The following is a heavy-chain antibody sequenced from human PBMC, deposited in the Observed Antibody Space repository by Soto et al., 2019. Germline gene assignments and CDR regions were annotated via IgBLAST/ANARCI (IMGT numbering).Heavy chain of an antibody. Sequence: QLQLQESGPGLVKPSETLSLTCTVSGGSISSSSYYWGWIRQPPGKGLEWIGSIYYSGSTYYNPSLKSRVTLSVDTSKNQFSLKLSSVTAADTAVYYCARGEKVVAAEFDYWGQGTLVTVSS. CDR2: IYYSGST. J-gene: IGHJ4*02. D-gene: IGHD6-13*01. V-gene: IGHV4-39*01. CDR1: GGSISSSSYY. CDR3: ARGEKVVAAEFDY.